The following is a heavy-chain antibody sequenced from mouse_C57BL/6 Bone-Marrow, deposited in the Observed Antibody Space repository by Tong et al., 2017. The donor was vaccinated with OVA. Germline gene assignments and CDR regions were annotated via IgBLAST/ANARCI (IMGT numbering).Heavy chain of an antibody. D-gene: IGHD1-1*01. V-gene: IGHV14-4*01. CDR2: IDPENGDT. J-gene: IGHJ3*01. CDR1: GFNIKDDY. CDR3: ASPELRAY. Sequence: EVQLQQSGAELVRPGASVKLSCTASGFNIKDDYMHWVKQRPEQGLEWIGWIDPENGDTEYASKFQGKATITADTSSNTAYLQLSSLTSEDTAVYYCASPELRAYLGQGTLVTVSA.